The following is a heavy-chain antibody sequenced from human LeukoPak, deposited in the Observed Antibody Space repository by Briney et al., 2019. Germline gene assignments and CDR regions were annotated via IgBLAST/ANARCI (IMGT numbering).Heavy chain of an antibody. D-gene: IGHD3-16*01. Sequence: GGSLRLSCAASGFTFSSHWMHWVRQASGKGLVWVSHINNDGTSTSYADSVKGRFTISRDNAKNTVYLQMNSLRAEDTAVYYCARPSGGLDCWGQGTLVTVSS. CDR2: INNDGTST. CDR1: GFTFSSHW. V-gene: IGHV3-74*01. J-gene: IGHJ4*02. CDR3: ARPSGGLDC.